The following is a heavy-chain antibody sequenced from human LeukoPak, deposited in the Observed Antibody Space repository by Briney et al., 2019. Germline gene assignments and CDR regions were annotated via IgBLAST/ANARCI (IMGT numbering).Heavy chain of an antibody. J-gene: IGHJ4*02. CDR3: ARVSPNTVTTLQYFDY. D-gene: IGHD4-17*01. CDR1: GFTFSSYA. V-gene: IGHV3-30*04. Sequence: PGGSLRLSCAASGFTFSSYAMHWVRQAPGKGLEWVAVISYDGRNKYYADFVKGRFTISRDNSKNSLYLQMNRLRAEDTAVYYCARVSPNTVTTLQYFDYWGQGTLVTVSS. CDR2: ISYDGRNK.